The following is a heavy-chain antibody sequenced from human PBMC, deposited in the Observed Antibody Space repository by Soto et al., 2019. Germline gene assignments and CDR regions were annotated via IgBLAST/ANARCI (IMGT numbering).Heavy chain of an antibody. CDR1: GGSISSYY. J-gene: IGHJ6*02. V-gene: IGHV4-59*01. CDR2: IYYSGST. D-gene: IGHD5-18*01. Sequence: SETLSLTCTVSGGSISSYYWSWIRQPPGKGLEWIGYIYYSGSTNYNPSLKSRVTISVDTSKNQFSLKLSSVTAADTAGYYCARDQMDTAMVTGLGYYYYGMDVWGQGTTVTVSS. CDR3: ARDQMDTAMVTGLGYYYYGMDV.